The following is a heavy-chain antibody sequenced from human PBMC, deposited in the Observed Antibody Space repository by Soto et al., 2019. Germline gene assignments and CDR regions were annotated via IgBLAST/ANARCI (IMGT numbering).Heavy chain of an antibody. J-gene: IGHJ4*02. V-gene: IGHV1-3*01. CDR2: INAGNGNT. Sequence: ASVKVSCKASGCTFTSYAMHWVRQAPGQRLEWMGWINAGNGNTKYSQKFQGRVTITRDTSASTAYMELSSLRSEDTAVYYCARDRGYDSSGYLGGYFDYWGQGTLVTVSS. CDR1: GCTFTSYA. CDR3: ARDRGYDSSGYLGGYFDY. D-gene: IGHD3-22*01.